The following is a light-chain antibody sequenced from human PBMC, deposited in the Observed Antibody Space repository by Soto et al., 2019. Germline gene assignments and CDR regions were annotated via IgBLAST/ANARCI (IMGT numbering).Light chain of an antibody. J-gene: IGKJ5*01. V-gene: IGKV3-20*01. Sequence: ESVLTQSPGTLSLSPGGRATLSCRASQSVNNNYLAWYQQKPGQAPRLLIYGASSGATGIPDRFSGSGSGTDLARTITKLEPEDFAMYYCQQDATSPLPFGQGTRLEV. CDR3: QQDATSPLP. CDR2: GAS. CDR1: QSVNNNY.